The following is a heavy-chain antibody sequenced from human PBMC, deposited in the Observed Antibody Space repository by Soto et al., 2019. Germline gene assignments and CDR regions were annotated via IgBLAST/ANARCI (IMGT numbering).Heavy chain of an antibody. V-gene: IGHV1-46*01. CDR3: ARDLAAGDH. CDR2: INPASGST. D-gene: IGHD6-13*01. J-gene: IGHJ4*02. CDR1: GYTFTHYY. Sequence: QVQLVQSGAEVKKPGASVKLSCRTSGYTFTHYYIHWVRQAPGQGLEWLAIINPASGSTNYAQECQGRVTLTMDTSTTTVYMELSGLGAEDTAIFYCARDLAAGDHWGQGTLVTVSS.